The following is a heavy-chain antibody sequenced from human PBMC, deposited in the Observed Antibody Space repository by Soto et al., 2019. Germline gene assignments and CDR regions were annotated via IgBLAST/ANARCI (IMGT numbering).Heavy chain of an antibody. CDR3: ARDKGGYYSHVVY. Sequence: APGQGVEGMGGIMPFFGSGNYAQKFQGRANITADESTSSVYLELSDLRSEDTYVSYCARDKGGYYSHVVYWGQGTLVTVSS. CDR2: IMPFFGSG. J-gene: IGHJ4*02. V-gene: IGHV1-69*01. D-gene: IGHD3-22*01.